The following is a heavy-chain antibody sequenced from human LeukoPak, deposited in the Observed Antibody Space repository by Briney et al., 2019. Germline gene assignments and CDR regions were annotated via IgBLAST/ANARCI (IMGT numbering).Heavy chain of an antibody. V-gene: IGHV4-59*01. CDR1: GGSISSYY. J-gene: IGHJ4*02. CDR3: ARGYGDPDY. CDR2: IYYSRST. Sequence: PSETLSLTCTVSGGSISSYYWSWIRQPPGKGLEWIGYIYYSRSTNYNPSLKSRVTISVDTSKNQCSLKLSSVTAADTAVYYCARGYGDPDYWGQGTLVTVSS. D-gene: IGHD4-17*01.